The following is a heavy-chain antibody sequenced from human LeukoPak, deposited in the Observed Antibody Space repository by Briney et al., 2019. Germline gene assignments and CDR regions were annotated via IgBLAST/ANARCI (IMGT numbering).Heavy chain of an antibody. CDR2: VKPDGNDK. CDR3: ARDIAY. CDR1: GFTFSSYW. Sequence: PGGSLRLSCAASGFTFSSYWMDWCRQAPGKGLEWVANVKPDGNDKYYADSVKGRFTISRDNAQNSLYLQMNSLRAEDTAVYYCARDIAYWGQGTPVTVSS. J-gene: IGHJ4*02. V-gene: IGHV3-7*05.